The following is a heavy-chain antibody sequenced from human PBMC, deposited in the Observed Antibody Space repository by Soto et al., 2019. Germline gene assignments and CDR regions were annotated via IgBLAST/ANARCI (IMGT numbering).Heavy chain of an antibody. J-gene: IGHJ3*02. V-gene: IGHV6-1*01. Sequence: SQTLSLTCPISGDSVSSNSAAWNWIRQSPSRGLEWLGRTYYRSKWYNDYAVSVKSRITINPDTSKNQFSLQLNSVTPEDTAVYYCARLVSDCSSTSCYAFDIWGQGTMVTVSS. CDR1: GDSVSSNSAA. CDR2: TYYRSKWYN. D-gene: IGHD2-2*01. CDR3: ARLVSDCSSTSCYAFDI.